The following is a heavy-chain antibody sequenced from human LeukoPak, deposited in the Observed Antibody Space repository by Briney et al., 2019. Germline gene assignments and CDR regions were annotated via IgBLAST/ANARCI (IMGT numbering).Heavy chain of an antibody. J-gene: IGHJ3*02. V-gene: IGHV3-30-3*01. D-gene: IGHD1-26*01. Sequence: GRSLRLSCAASGFTFSSYAMHWVRQAPGKGLEWVAVISYDGSNKYYADSVKGRFTISRDNSKNTLYLQMNSLRAEDTAVYYCAREAPWEGDAFDIWGQGTMVTVSS. CDR1: GFTFSSYA. CDR2: ISYDGSNK. CDR3: AREAPWEGDAFDI.